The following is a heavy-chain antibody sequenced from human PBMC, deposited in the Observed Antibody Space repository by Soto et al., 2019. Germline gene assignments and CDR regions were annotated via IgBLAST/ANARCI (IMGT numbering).Heavy chain of an antibody. Sequence: GASVNDSYKASVYTFTSYYMHWVRQAPGQGLEWMGIIKPCGGSISYAQKFQGRVRMTRDTSTSTVYMELSSLRSEDTAVYYCARGGVVVPAAIGYWGQGTLVTVSS. CDR1: VYTFTSYY. J-gene: IGHJ4*02. D-gene: IGHD2-2*01. CDR3: ARGGVVVPAAIGY. V-gene: IGHV1-46*03. CDR2: IKPCGGSI.